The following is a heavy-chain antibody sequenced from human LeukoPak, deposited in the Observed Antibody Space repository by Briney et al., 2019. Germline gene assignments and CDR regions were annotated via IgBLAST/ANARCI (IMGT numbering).Heavy chain of an antibody. J-gene: IGHJ4*02. CDR1: GYTFTSYG. CDR3: ARDGDIVGATGYVDY. Sequence: ASVKVSCKASGYTFTSYGISWVRQAPGQGLEWMGWISAYNGNTNYAQKFQGRVTMTTDTSTSTAYMELRSLRSDDTAVYYCARDGDIVGATGYVDYWGQGTLVTVSS. V-gene: IGHV1-18*01. CDR2: ISAYNGNT. D-gene: IGHD1-26*01.